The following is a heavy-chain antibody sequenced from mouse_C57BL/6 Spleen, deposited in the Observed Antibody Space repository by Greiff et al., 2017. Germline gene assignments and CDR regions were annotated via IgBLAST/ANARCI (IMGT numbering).Heavy chain of an antibody. D-gene: IGHD2-4*01. J-gene: IGHJ4*01. Sequence: EVKLVESEGGLVQPGSSMKLSCTASGFTFSDYYMAWVRQVPEKGLEWVANINYDGSSTYYLDSLKSRFIISRDNAKNILYLQMSSLKSEDTATYYCAREGAYDYDNYYAMDYWGQGTSVTVSS. V-gene: IGHV5-16*01. CDR1: GFTFSDYY. CDR2: INYDGSST. CDR3: AREGAYDYDNYYAMDY.